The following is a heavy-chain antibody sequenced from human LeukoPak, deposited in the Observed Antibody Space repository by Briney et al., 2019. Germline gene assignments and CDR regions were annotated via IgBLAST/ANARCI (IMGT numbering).Heavy chain of an antibody. CDR2: ISGSGGST. CDR3: AKDRGDYGDYGLFDY. V-gene: IGHV3-23*01. Sequence: GGSLRLSCAASGFTFSSYAMSWVRQAPGKGLEWVSAISGSGGSTYYADSVKGRFTISRDNSKNTLYLQMNSLRAEDTAVYYCAKDRGDYGDYGLFDYWGQGTLVTVSS. J-gene: IGHJ4*02. CDR1: GFTFSSYA. D-gene: IGHD4-17*01.